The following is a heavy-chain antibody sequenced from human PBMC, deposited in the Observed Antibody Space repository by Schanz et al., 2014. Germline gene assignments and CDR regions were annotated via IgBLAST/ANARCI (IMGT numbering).Heavy chain of an antibody. D-gene: IGHD2-21*01. CDR1: GGSISSGGYT. J-gene: IGHJ5*02. V-gene: IGHV4-31*03. CDR2: IYHGGNT. Sequence: QLELQESAPGLVKPSETLSLTCTVSGGSISSGGYTWSWILQQQGKALEWIGYIYHGGNTYFKPALKSRLAMSVDKDKNQFSLSLSTATAADTAVYYCARAVGGNSALEWFDPWGQGTLVTVSS. CDR3: ARAVGGNSALEWFDP.